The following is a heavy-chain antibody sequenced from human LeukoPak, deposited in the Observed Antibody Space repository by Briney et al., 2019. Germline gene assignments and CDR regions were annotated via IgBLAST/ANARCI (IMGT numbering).Heavy chain of an antibody. D-gene: IGHD3-3*01. V-gene: IGHV1-18*01. CDR2: ISAYNGNT. CDR1: GYTFTSYG. CDR3: ARAAHNYDFWSGSNQGLDY. Sequence: ASVKASCKASGYTFTSYGISWVRQAPGQGLEWVGWISAYNGNTNYAQKLQGRVTMTTDTSTSTAYMELRSLRSDDTAVYYCARAAHNYDFWSGSNQGLDYWGQGTLVTVSS. J-gene: IGHJ4*02.